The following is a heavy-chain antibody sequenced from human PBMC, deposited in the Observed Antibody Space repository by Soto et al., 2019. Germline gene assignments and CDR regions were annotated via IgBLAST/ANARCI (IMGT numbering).Heavy chain of an antibody. CDR3: AREYTYGSNFFDC. V-gene: IGHV4-31*03. CDR1: GGSISRAAYY. CDR2: ISHSGST. J-gene: IGHJ4*02. D-gene: IGHD5-18*01. Sequence: SETLSLTCTVSGGSISRAAYYWSWIRQHPGKGLEWIGYISHSGSTYYNPSLKSRVIISVDTSKNQFSLSLTSVTAADTAVYYCAREYTYGSNFFDCWGQGALVT.